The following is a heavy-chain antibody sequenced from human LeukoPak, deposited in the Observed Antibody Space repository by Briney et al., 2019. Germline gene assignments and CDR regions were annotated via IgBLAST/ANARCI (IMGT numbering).Heavy chain of an antibody. Sequence: SETLSLTCAVYGGSFSGYYWSWIRQPPGKGLEWIGEINHSGSTNYNPSLKSRVTVSVDTSKNHLSLKLSSVTAADTAVYYCARARVDKAMAPLDYWGQGTLVTVSS. V-gene: IGHV4-34*01. J-gene: IGHJ4*02. CDR1: GGSFSGYY. CDR2: INHSGST. D-gene: IGHD5-18*01. CDR3: ARARVDKAMAPLDY.